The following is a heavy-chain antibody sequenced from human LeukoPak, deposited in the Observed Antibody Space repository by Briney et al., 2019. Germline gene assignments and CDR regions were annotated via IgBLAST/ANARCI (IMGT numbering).Heavy chain of an antibody. V-gene: IGHV3-23*01. CDR1: GLTFRSYA. J-gene: IGHJ4*02. CDR3: AKEIGYDSSPFDY. CDR2: ISGSGGST. Sequence: GGSLRLSCAASGLTFRSYAMSWVRQAPGKGLEWVSAISGSGGSTHYADSVKGRFTISRDNSKNTLYLQMNSLRAGDTAVYYCAKEIGYDSSPFDYWGQGTLVTVSS. D-gene: IGHD3-22*01.